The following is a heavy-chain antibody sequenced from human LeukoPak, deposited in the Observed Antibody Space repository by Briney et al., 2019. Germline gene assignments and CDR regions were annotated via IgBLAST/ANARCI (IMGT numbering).Heavy chain of an antibody. V-gene: IGHV3-48*04. Sequence: GGSLRLSCAASGFTFSSYWMSWVRQAPGKGLEWISYISSSSSSIYYADSVKGRFTISRDNAKNSLYLQMNSLRAEDTAVYYCARASSTDIVVVVAATPDYYYHYMDVWGKGTTVTVSS. CDR3: ARASSTDIVVVVAATPDYYYHYMDV. J-gene: IGHJ6*03. CDR2: ISSSSSSI. D-gene: IGHD2-15*01. CDR1: GFTFSSYW.